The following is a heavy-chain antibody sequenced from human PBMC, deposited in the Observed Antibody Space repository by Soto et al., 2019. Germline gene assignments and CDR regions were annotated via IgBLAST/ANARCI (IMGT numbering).Heavy chain of an antibody. D-gene: IGHD5-12*01. CDR3: ERVVGYDFQAFDY. Sequence: QFPRKGLEWMGWISAYNGNTNYAQKLQGRVTMTTDTSTSTAYMELRSLRSDDTSFYYCERVVGYDFQAFDYWGKG. J-gene: IGHJ4*02. V-gene: IGHV1-18*01. CDR2: ISAYNGNT.